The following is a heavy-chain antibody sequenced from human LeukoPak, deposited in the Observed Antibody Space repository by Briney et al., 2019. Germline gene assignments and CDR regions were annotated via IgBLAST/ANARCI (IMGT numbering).Heavy chain of an antibody. D-gene: IGHD6-13*01. CDR1: GGSFSDYT. CDR2: INHSGGT. CDR3: ARLGLYTSSWYRFYYFDY. Sequence: SETLSLTCGVHGGSFSDYTGSWIRQPPGKGLEWIGEINHSGGTSYSPSLKSRFTISVDTSKNQFSLKLSSVTAADTAVYYCARLGLYTSSWYRFYYFDYWGQGTLVTVSS. V-gene: IGHV4-34*01. J-gene: IGHJ4*02.